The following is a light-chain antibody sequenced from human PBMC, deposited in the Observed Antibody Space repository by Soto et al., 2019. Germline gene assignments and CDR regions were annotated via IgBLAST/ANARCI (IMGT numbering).Light chain of an antibody. CDR3: QQYNEWPLT. J-gene: IGKJ4*01. CDR1: QSVSTN. CDR2: HAS. Sequence: EIVMTQSPAPLSVSPGERATLSCRASQSVSTNLAWYQQKPGQAPRLLIYHASTVATGIPARFSGSGSGTERTLTISSVQSEDFAVDDCQQYNEWPLTFGGGTKVEIK. V-gene: IGKV3-15*01.